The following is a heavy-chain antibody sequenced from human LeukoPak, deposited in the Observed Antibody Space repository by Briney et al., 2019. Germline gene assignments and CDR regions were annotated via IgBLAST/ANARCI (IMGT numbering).Heavy chain of an antibody. CDR2: IQNDGITK. V-gene: IGHV3-30*02. Sequence: GSLRLSCGPSGFSFTTFSLGWVRPGPGKGLGWVAFIQNDGITKFYADSVKGRFTISRDDSKNSVYLQMNSLRAEDTAIYYCARIHAAYPIDFWGQGTLVTVSS. J-gene: IGHJ4*02. D-gene: IGHD2-15*01. CDR1: GFSFTTFS. CDR3: ARIHAAYPIDF.